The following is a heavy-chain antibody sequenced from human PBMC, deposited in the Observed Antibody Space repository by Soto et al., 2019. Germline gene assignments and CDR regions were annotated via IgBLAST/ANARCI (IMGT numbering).Heavy chain of an antibody. Sequence: EVQLLEAGGNLVQPGGSLRLSCAASGFTFHNYAMSWVRQAPGKGLEWVSSISGSGGSTYYADSVKGRFTISRDNSKNTLYLQMNSLRAEDTAVYYCATTYYYDSSGSNWFDPWGQGTLVTVSS. D-gene: IGHD3-22*01. V-gene: IGHV3-23*01. CDR3: ATTYYYDSSGSNWFDP. J-gene: IGHJ5*02. CDR1: GFTFHNYA. CDR2: ISGSGGST.